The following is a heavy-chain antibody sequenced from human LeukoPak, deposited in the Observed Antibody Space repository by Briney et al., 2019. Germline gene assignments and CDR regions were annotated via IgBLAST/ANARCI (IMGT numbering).Heavy chain of an antibody. J-gene: IGHJ4*02. Sequence: GASVKVSCKASGYTFTSYDINWVRQATGQGLEWMGWMNPNSGNTGYAQKFQGRVTMTRNTSISTAYMELSSLRAEDTAVYYCVRACNRSECPYYFDSWGQGTLVTVSS. CDR3: VRACNRSECPYYFDS. D-gene: IGHD2/OR15-2a*01. CDR1: GYTFTSYD. CDR2: MNPNSGNT. V-gene: IGHV1-8*01.